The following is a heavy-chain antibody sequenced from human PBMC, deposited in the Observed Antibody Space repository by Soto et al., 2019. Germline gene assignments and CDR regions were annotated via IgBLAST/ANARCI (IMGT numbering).Heavy chain of an antibody. V-gene: IGHV1-2*02. CDR2: INPNSGGT. J-gene: IGHJ4*02. CDR3: ARGYMVSSSFFY. CDR1: GYTFTGYY. D-gene: IGHD6-13*01. Sequence: ASVKVSCKASGYTFTGYYMHWVRQAPGQGLEWMGWINPNSGGTNYAQKCQGRVTMTRDTSISTAYMELSRLRSDDTAVYYCARGYMVSSSFFYGGQGTLVTVSS.